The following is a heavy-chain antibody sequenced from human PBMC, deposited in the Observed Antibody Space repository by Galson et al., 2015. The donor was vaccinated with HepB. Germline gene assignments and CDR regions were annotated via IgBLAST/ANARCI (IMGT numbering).Heavy chain of an antibody. V-gene: IGHV4-39*01. Sequence: SETLSLTCTVSGGSISSSSYYWGWIRQPPGKGLEWIGSIYYSGSTYYNPSLKSRVTISVDTSKNQFSLKLSSVTAADTAVYYCARHTLAVADPTGEPTPYYGMDAWGQGTTVTVSS. J-gene: IGHJ6*02. CDR3: ARHTLAVADPTGEPTPYYGMDA. CDR1: GGSISSSSYY. D-gene: IGHD6-19*01. CDR2: IYYSGST.